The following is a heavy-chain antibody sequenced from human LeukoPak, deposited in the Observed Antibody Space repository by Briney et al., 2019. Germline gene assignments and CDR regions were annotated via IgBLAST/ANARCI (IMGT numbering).Heavy chain of an antibody. D-gene: IGHD3-9*01. CDR2: IYYTGST. Sequence: SETLSLTCTVSGGSIIYYYWTWIRQSPGKGLEWIGQIYYTGSTYYNPSLKRRVTISVDTSRSQFSLTLTSVTAADTAVYHCARGGTYNDILSFDPWGQGTLATVSS. J-gene: IGHJ5*02. CDR3: ARGGTYNDILSFDP. CDR1: GGSIIYYY. V-gene: IGHV4-59*01.